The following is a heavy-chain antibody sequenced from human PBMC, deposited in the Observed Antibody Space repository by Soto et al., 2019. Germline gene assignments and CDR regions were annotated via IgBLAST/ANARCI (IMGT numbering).Heavy chain of an antibody. V-gene: IGHV4-59*01. J-gene: IGHJ4*02. CDR1: CGSISGSY. Sequence: ASETLSLTCSVSCGSISGSYWSWIRQSPGKGLEWLGYVYYTGSTNYSPSLRSRVSISVDTSENEFSLRLSSVTAADTAVYFCARSVAAPGAHIDYWGQGTQVTVSS. D-gene: IGHD6-13*01. CDR3: ARSVAAPGAHIDY. CDR2: VYYTGST.